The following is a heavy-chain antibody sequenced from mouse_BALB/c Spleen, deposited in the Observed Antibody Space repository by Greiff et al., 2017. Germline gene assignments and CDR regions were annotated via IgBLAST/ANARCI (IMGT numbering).Heavy chain of an antibody. D-gene: IGHD2-1*01. Sequence: EVMLVESGGGLVKPGGSLKLSCAASGFTFSSYAMSWVRQTPEKRLEWVASISSGGSTYYPDSVKGRFTISRDNARNILYLQMSSLRSEDTAMYYCARGGNYVAYWGQGTLVTVSA. CDR2: ISSGGST. CDR1: GFTFSSYA. CDR3: ARGGNYVAY. V-gene: IGHV5-6-5*01. J-gene: IGHJ3*01.